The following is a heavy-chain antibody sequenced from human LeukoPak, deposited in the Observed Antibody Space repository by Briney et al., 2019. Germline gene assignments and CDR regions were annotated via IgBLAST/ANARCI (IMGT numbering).Heavy chain of an antibody. Sequence: PSETLSHTCAVSDDSFSSHYWTWIRQPPGKGLEWIGYISYIGSTNYNPSLKSRVTISIDTSRNQFSLRLSSVTAADTAVYYCARDLVTVTKGFDIWGLGTMVSVSS. CDR1: DDSFSSHY. CDR3: ARDLVTVTKGFDI. CDR2: ISYIGST. D-gene: IGHD4-17*01. V-gene: IGHV4-59*11. J-gene: IGHJ3*02.